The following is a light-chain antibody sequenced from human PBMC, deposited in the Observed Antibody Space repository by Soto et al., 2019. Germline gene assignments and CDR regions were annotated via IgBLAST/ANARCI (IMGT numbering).Light chain of an antibody. V-gene: IGKV3-11*01. Sequence: VMTQSPYTLSVSPGEGATLSCRSSQYIASSYLAWYQQRRGQAPRLLIYGAFNRATGIPARFSGSGSGTDFTLTINSLEPEDFAVYYCQQRNIWPPVTFGQGTRLEIK. CDR2: GAF. CDR3: QQRNIWPPVT. CDR1: QYIASSY. J-gene: IGKJ5*01.